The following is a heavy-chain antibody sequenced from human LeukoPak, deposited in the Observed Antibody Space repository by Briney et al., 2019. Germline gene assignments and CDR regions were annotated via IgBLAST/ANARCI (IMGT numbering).Heavy chain of an antibody. V-gene: IGHV4-39*07. D-gene: IGHD3-9*01. CDR3: AGESILTGSFDY. Sequence: PSETLSLTCTVSGGSISSSSYYWGWIRQPPGKGLEWIGSIYYSGSTYYNPSLKSRVTISVDTSKNQFSLKLSSVTAADTAVYYCAGESILTGSFDYWGQGTLVTVSS. J-gene: IGHJ4*02. CDR1: GGSISSSSYY. CDR2: IYYSGST.